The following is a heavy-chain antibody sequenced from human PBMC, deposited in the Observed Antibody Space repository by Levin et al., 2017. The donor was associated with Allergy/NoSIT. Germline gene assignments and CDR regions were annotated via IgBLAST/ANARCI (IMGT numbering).Heavy chain of an antibody. Sequence: AGGSLRLSCKGSGDSFTNYWIGWVRQMPGKGLEWMGIVYPGDSDTRYSPSFRGQVTISVDKSISTAYLQWSSLKASDTAMYYCARHVSGGGTKPPIDYWGQGTLVIVSS. D-gene: IGHD2-15*01. J-gene: IGHJ4*02. CDR3: ARHVSGGGTKPPIDY. CDR1: GDSFTNYW. V-gene: IGHV5-51*01. CDR2: VYPGDSDT.